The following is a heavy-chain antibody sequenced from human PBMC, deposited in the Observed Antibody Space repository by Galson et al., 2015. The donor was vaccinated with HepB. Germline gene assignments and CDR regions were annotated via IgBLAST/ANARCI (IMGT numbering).Heavy chain of an antibody. CDR2: ISAYNGNT. D-gene: IGHD6-13*01. J-gene: IGHJ4*02. V-gene: IGHV1-18*04. Sequence: SVKVSCRASGYTFTSYGISWVRQAPGQGLEWMGWISAYNGNTNYAQKLQGRVTMTTDTSTSTAYMELRSLRSDDTAVYYCARGTYSWEQQLVQGHLQGEYFDYWGQGTLVTVSS. CDR1: GYTFTSYG. CDR3: ARGTYSWEQQLVQGHLQGEYFDY.